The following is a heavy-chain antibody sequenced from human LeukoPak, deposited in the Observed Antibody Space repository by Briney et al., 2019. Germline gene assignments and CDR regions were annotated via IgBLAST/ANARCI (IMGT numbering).Heavy chain of an antibody. J-gene: IGHJ3*02. Sequence: PGGSLRLSCAASGFTFSSYAMNWVRKAAGKGLEWVSKISGTGDNSDYADSVKGRFTISRDNSKRTLYLQLNNLRVEDTAIYYCAFPAHHWLVRGAFDIWGQGTVVTVSS. CDR2: ISGTGDNS. D-gene: IGHD6-19*01. CDR1: GFTFSSYA. CDR3: AFPAHHWLVRGAFDI. V-gene: IGHV3-23*01.